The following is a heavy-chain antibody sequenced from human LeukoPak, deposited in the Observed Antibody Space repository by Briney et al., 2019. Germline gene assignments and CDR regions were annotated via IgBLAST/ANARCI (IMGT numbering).Heavy chain of an antibody. CDR1: GGSISSYY. J-gene: IGHJ4*02. CDR3: ARGTHSYALFFDF. Sequence: PSETLSLTCTVSGGSISSYYWSWIRQPPGKGLEWIGYIYYSGSTNYNPSLKSRVTISVDTSKNQFSLKLSSVTAADTAVYYCARGTHSYALFFDFWGQGTLVTVSS. CDR2: IYYSGST. V-gene: IGHV4-59*08. D-gene: IGHD5-18*01.